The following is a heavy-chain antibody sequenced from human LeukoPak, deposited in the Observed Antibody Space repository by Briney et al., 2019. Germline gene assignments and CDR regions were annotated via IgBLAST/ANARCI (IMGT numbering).Heavy chain of an antibody. CDR3: ASFYYDPTGH. CDR2: ISGDGRST. V-gene: IGHV3-74*01. J-gene: IGHJ4*02. CDR1: GFTFSRDW. D-gene: IGHD3-22*01. Sequence: GGSLRLSCVASGFTFSRDWMHWVRQAPGKGLVWVSRISGDGRSTSYADSVKGRFIISRDNAKKTLYLQMNSLRAEDTAVYYCASFYYDPTGHWGQGTLVTVFS.